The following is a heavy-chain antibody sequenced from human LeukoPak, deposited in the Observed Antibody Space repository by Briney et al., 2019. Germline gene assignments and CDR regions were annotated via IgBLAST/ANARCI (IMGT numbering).Heavy chain of an antibody. CDR1: GYNFVSYW. V-gene: IGHV5-51*01. J-gene: IGHJ4*02. D-gene: IGHD2-15*01. CDR3: ARLYCTSSSCFLFDY. Sequence: GESLKISCKVSGYNFVSYWIGWVRQMPGKGLEWMGITDPDDSDSRYSPSFQGQVTMSADKSIGTAYLQWSSLKASDTAMYYCARLYCTSSSCFLFDYWGQGTLVTVSS. CDR2: TDPDDSDS.